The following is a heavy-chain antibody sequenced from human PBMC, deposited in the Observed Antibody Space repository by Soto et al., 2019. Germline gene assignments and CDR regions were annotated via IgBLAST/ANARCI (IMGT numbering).Heavy chain of an antibody. Sequence: GGSLRLSCAASGFTFNNYAMNWVRQAPGMGLEWVATISNTGGGTYYADSVKGRFTISRDNSKNTLYLQMSSLRVEDTAVYYCAKDRLAGNFDYRGQGTQVTVSS. V-gene: IGHV3-23*01. J-gene: IGHJ4*02. CDR1: GFTFNNYA. CDR2: ISNTGGGT. CDR3: AKDRLAGNFDY.